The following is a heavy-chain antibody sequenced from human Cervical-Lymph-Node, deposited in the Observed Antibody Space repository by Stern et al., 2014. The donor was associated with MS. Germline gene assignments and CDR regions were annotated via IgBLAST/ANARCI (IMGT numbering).Heavy chain of an antibody. V-gene: IGHV3-23*04. Sequence: EVQLVESGGALVQPGGSLRLSCVGSGFTFRNYAMSWVRQAPGKGLEWVSYISGSGGSTYYANSVKGRFTISRDNSKNTLFLQMNSLRDEDTAVYYCAQDRLVGSGRDDYWGQGSLVTVSS. CDR3: AQDRLVGSGRDDY. CDR1: GFTFRNYA. D-gene: IGHD3-10*01. J-gene: IGHJ4*02. CDR2: ISGSGGST.